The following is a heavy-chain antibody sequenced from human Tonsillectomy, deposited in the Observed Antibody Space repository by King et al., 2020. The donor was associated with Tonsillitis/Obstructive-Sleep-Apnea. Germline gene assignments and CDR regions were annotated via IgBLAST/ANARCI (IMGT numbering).Heavy chain of an antibody. J-gene: IGHJ3*02. D-gene: IGHD5-24*01. CDR2: IYYSGST. Sequence: VQLQESGPGLVKPSETLSLTCTVSGGSISSYYWSWIRQPPGKGLEWIGYIYYSGSTNYKPSLKSRVTISVDTSKNQFSLKLSSVTAADTAVYYCARDLGDGYNSGAFDIWGQGTMVTVSS. V-gene: IGHV4-59*01. CDR1: GGSISSYY. CDR3: ARDLGDGYNSGAFDI.